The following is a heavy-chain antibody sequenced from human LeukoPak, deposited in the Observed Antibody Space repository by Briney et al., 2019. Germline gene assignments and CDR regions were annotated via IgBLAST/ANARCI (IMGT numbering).Heavy chain of an antibody. D-gene: IGHD6-13*01. V-gene: IGHV1-2*02. CDR3: ARTQAAAGGPYYYYYGMDV. J-gene: IGHJ6*02. CDR1: GYTFTGYY. CDR2: INPNSGGT. Sequence: ASVKVSCKASGYTFTGYYMHWVRQAPGQGLEWTGWINPNSGGTNYAQKFQGRVTMTRDTSISTAYMELSRLRSDDTAVYYCARTQAAAGGPYYYYYGMDVWGQGTTVTVSS.